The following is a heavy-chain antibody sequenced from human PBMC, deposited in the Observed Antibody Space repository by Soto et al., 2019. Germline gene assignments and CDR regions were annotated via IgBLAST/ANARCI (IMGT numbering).Heavy chain of an antibody. Sequence: SETLSLTCTVSGGSVSSGSYYWSWIRQPPGKGLEWIGYIYYSGSTNYNPSLKSRVTISVDTSKNQFSLKLSSVTAADTAVYYCARETVQLDSYYYGMDVWGQGTTVTVSS. D-gene: IGHD6-6*01. CDR1: GGSVSSGSYY. J-gene: IGHJ6*02. CDR3: ARETVQLDSYYYGMDV. CDR2: IYYSGST. V-gene: IGHV4-61*01.